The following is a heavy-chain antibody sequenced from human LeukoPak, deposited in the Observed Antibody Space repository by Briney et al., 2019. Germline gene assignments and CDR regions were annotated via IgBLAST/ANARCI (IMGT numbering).Heavy chain of an antibody. J-gene: IGHJ4*02. Sequence: SETLSLTCTVSGGSISSNYWSWIRQPAGKGLEWIGRIHSTGSTNYNPSLKSRVSISLDESKNQFSVKLTSVTAAGTAVYYCAGGSNGYYYPFGYWGQGALVTVSS. CDR1: GGSISSNY. D-gene: IGHD3-22*01. V-gene: IGHV4-4*07. CDR2: IHSTGST. CDR3: AGGSNGYYYPFGY.